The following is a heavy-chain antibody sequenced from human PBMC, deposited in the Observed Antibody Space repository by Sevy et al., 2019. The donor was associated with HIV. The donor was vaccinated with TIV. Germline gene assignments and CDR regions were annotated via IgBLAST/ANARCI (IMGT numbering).Heavy chain of an antibody. CDR3: AKECCSGGRCYGFDY. CDR1: GFTFDDYA. CDR2: ISWNSGII. V-gene: IGHV3-9*01. Sequence: GGSLRLSCAASGFTFDDYAMHWVRQAPGKGLEWVSSISWNSGIIGYADSVKGRFTISRDNAKNSLYLQMNSLRAEDTALYYCAKECCSGGRCYGFDYWGQGTLVTVSS. J-gene: IGHJ4*02. D-gene: IGHD2-15*01.